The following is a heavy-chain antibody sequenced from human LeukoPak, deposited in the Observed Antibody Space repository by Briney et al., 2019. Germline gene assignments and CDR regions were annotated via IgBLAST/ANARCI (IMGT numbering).Heavy chain of an antibody. D-gene: IGHD3-10*01. CDR3: ARNFYYYGSGSYLTDAFDI. CDR1: GFTFSSYG. CDR2: IWYDGSNK. V-gene: IGHV3-33*01. J-gene: IGHJ3*02. Sequence: PGGSLRLSCAASGFTFSSYGMHWVRQAPGKGLEWVAVIWYDGSNKYYADSVKGRFTISRDNSKNTLYLQMNSLRAEDTAVYYCARNFYYYGSGSYLTDAFDIWGQGTMVTVSS.